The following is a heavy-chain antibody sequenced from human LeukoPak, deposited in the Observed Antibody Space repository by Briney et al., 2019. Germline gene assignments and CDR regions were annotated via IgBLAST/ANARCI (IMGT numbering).Heavy chain of an antibody. D-gene: IGHD4-17*01. Sequence: GGSLRLSCAASGFTFSGSAMHWVRQASGKGLEWVGRIRSKANSYATAYAASVKGRFTISRDDSKNTAYLQMNSLKTEDTAVYYCTRHDYASLGAFDIWGQGTMVTVSS. CDR2: IRSKANSYAT. CDR3: TRHDYASLGAFDI. CDR1: GFTFSGSA. V-gene: IGHV3-73*01. J-gene: IGHJ3*02.